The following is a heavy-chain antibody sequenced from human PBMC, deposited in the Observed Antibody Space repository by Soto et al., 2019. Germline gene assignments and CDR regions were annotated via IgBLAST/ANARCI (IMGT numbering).Heavy chain of an antibody. CDR3: ARVGLSAADFDY. V-gene: IGHV3-11*01. D-gene: IGHD6-25*01. CDR2: IGGTSNVI. CDR1: GFIFSANY. J-gene: IGHJ4*02. Sequence: PGGSLRLSCEASGFIFSANYMTWTRQAPGKGLEWVSYIGGTSNVIYYADSVKGRFTISRDNAKNSLYLQMNSLRAEDTAVYYCARVGLSAADFDYWGQGAPVTVSS.